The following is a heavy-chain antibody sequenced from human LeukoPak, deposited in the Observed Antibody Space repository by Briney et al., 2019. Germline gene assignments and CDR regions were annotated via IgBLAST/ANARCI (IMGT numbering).Heavy chain of an antibody. Sequence: PSETLSLTCTVSGGSVTDYYWSWIRQSPGKGLEWIGYIYYTGTSYNPSLKSRVTISADTSKDQFSLKLISVTAADTAVYYCASRKLGNDYWGQGTLVTVSS. D-gene: IGHD7-27*01. V-gene: IGHV4-59*02. CDR1: GGSVTDYY. CDR2: IYYTGT. CDR3: ASRKLGNDY. J-gene: IGHJ4*02.